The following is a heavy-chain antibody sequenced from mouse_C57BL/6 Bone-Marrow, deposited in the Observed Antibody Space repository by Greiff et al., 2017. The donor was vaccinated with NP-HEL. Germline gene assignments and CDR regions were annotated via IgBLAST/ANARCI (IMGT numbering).Heavy chain of an antibody. CDR3: TKNYGVAY. D-gene: IGHD1-2*01. CDR2: IDPENGDT. Sequence: EVNVVESGAELVRPGASVKLSCTASGFNIKDDYMHWVKQRPEQGLEWIGWIDPENGDTEYASKFQGKATITADTSSNTAYLQLSSLTSEDTAVYYCTKNYGVAYWGQGTLVTVSA. V-gene: IGHV14-4*01. CDR1: GFNIKDDY. J-gene: IGHJ3*01.